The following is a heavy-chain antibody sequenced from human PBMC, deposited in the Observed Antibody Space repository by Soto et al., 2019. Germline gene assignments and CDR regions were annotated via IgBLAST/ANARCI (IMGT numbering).Heavy chain of an antibody. CDR2: ISAYNGNT. D-gene: IGHD3-3*01. J-gene: IGHJ6*02. V-gene: IGHV1-18*01. CDR3: ARVTQRITIFGVVIGPYGMDV. Sequence: QVQLVQSEAEVKKPGASVKVSCKASGYTFTSYGISWVRQAPGQGLEWMGWISAYNGNTNYAQKLQGRVTMTTDTSTSTAYMELRSLRSDDTAVYYCARVTQRITIFGVVIGPYGMDVWGQGTTVTVSS. CDR1: GYTFTSYG.